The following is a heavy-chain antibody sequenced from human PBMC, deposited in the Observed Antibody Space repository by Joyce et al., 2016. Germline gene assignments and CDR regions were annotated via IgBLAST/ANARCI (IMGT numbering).Heavy chain of an antibody. D-gene: IGHD2-2*01. V-gene: IGHV3-21*01. CDR2: IRDNSPYI. Sequence: EVQLVESGGGLVKPGGSLRLSCAASGFTFSTYNMNWVRQAPGEGLEWVSSIRDNSPYIYYADSVKGRFAIYRDNAKNSLYLQMNSLRAEDTAVYYCARTKLYQLLLVDAFDIWGQGTMVTVSS. J-gene: IGHJ3*02. CDR3: ARTKLYQLLLVDAFDI. CDR1: GFTFSTYN.